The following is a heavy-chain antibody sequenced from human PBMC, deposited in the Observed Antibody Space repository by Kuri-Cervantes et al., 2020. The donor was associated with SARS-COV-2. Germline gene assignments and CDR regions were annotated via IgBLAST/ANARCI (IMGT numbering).Heavy chain of an antibody. D-gene: IGHD3-9*01. J-gene: IGHJ6*03. CDR1: GFTFSSYS. Sequence: LSLTCAASGFTFSSYSMNWVRQAPGKGLEWVSSISSSSSYIYYADSVKGRFTISRDNAKNSLYLQMNSLRAEDTAVYYCARVNYDILTGAYYYYYMDVWGKGTTVTVSS. CDR2: ISSSSSYI. V-gene: IGHV3-21*01. CDR3: ARVNYDILTGAYYYYYMDV.